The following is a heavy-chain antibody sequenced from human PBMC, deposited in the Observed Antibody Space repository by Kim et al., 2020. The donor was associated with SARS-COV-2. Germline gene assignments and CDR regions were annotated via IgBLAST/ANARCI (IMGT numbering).Heavy chain of an antibody. CDR3: ARYCSGGSCYRRYNYNWFDP. Sequence: SETLSLTCTVSGGSISSSSYYWGWIRQPPGKGLEWIGSIYYSGSTYYNPSLKSRVTISVDTSKNQFSLKLSSVTAADTAVYYCARYCSGGSCYRRYNYNWFDPWGQGTLVTVSS. V-gene: IGHV4-39*01. D-gene: IGHD2-15*01. J-gene: IGHJ5*02. CDR1: GGSISSSSYY. CDR2: IYYSGST.